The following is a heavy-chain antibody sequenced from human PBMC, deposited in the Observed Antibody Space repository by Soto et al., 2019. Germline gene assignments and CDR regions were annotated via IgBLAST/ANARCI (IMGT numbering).Heavy chain of an antibody. D-gene: IGHD2-15*01. CDR3: ARIEAALGTPFDY. J-gene: IGHJ4*02. V-gene: IGHV2-26*01. Sequence: SGPTLENHTETLALTCTVSGFSLSNASMGEIWIRQPPGKALEWLAHIFSNDEKSYSTSLKSRLTISKDTSKSQVVLTMTNMDPVDTATYYCARIEAALGTPFDYWGQGTLVTVSS. CDR1: GFSLSNASMG. CDR2: IFSNDEK.